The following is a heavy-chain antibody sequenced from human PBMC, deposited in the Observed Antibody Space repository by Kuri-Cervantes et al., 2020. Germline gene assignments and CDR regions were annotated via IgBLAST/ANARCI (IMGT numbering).Heavy chain of an antibody. D-gene: IGHD2-2*01. J-gene: IGHJ4*02. V-gene: IGHV1-3*01. CDR1: GYTFTSYA. CDR2: INAGNGNT. Sequence: ASVKVSCKASGYTFTSYAMHWVRQAPGQRLEWMGWINAGNGNTKYSQKFQGRVTVTRDTSASTAYMELSSLRSEGTAVYYCARDRKGRVVPAAMGGGDYWGQGTLVTVSS. CDR3: ARDRKGRVVPAAMGGGDY.